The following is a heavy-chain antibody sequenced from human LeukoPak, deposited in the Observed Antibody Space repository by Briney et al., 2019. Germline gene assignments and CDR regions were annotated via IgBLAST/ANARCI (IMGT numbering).Heavy chain of an antibody. CDR3: ARDRLSPWQRAQG. Sequence: GGSLRLSCAASGFTVSSNYMSWVRQAPGKGLEWVSVIYSGGSTYYADSVKGRFTISRDNPKSTLYLQMNSLRAEDTAVYYCARDRLSPWQRAQGWGQGTLVTVSS. CDR1: GFTVSSNY. D-gene: IGHD6-25*01. J-gene: IGHJ4*02. V-gene: IGHV3-66*01. CDR2: IYSGGST.